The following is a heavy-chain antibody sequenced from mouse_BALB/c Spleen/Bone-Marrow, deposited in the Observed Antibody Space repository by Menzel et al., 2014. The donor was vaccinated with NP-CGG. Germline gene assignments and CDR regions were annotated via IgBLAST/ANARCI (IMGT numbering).Heavy chain of an antibody. D-gene: IGHD2-2*01. V-gene: IGHV14-3*02. J-gene: IGHJ4*01. Sequence: VQLKESGAELVKPGGSVKLSCTASGFNIKDTYMHWVKQRPEQGPEWVGRIDPANGNTKYDPKFQGKATITADTSSNTAYLQLSSLTSEDTAVYYCARWLRRYYAMDYWGQGTSVTVSS. CDR1: GFNIKDTY. CDR2: IDPANGNT. CDR3: ARWLRRYYAMDY.